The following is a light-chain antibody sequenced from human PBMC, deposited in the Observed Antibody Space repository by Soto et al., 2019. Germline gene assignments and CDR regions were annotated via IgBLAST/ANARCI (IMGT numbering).Light chain of an antibody. J-gene: IGKJ1*01. V-gene: IGKV3-15*01. CDR1: QSVSNN. Sequence: EIVMTQSPATLSVSPGERATLSCRASQSVSNNLAWYQQKPGQAPRLLIYGASTRATGIPARFSGSGSGTEFTLTISSLQSEDFAVYYCQQYNNWTPAFGQGTKVEI. CDR2: GAS. CDR3: QQYNNWTPA.